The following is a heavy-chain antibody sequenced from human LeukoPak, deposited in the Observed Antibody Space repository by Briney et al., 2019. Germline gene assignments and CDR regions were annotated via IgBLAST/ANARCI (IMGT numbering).Heavy chain of an antibody. Sequence: SETLSLTCTVSGGSISSYYWSWIRQPPGKGLEWIGYIYYSGSTYYNPSLKSRVTISVDTSKNQFSLKLSSVTAADTAVYYCASPQYYYGSGSYPFDYWGQGTLVTVSS. CDR3: ASPQYYYGSGSYPFDY. J-gene: IGHJ4*02. CDR2: IYYSGST. D-gene: IGHD3-10*01. V-gene: IGHV4-59*04. CDR1: GGSISSYY.